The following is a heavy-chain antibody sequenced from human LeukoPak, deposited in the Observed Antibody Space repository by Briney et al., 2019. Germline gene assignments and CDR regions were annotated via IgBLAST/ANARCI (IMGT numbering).Heavy chain of an antibody. CDR3: AKDTMSGDFYDY. CDR1: GFTFSTFG. CDR2: IRGSGSSST. Sequence: GGSLRLSCAASGFTFSTFGMSWVRQAPGKGLEWVSAIRGSGSSSTYYTDSVKGRFTISRDNSKNTLYLQMNSLRAEDTAVYYCAKDTMSGDFYDYWGQGTLVTVSS. D-gene: IGHD3-3*01. J-gene: IGHJ4*02. V-gene: IGHV3-23*01.